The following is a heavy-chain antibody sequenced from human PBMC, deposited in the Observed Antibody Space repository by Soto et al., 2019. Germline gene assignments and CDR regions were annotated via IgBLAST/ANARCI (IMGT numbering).Heavy chain of an antibody. Sequence: GASLKISCKGSGYSFTSYWIGCVCQIPRKGLEWMGNIYPGDSDTRYSPSFQGQVTISADKSTSTAYLQWCSLKASDTPMYFCAGGGAVDSAMAFDYWGQGTLDTVSS. CDR3: AGGGAVDSAMAFDY. CDR2: IYPGDSDT. V-gene: IGHV5-51*01. D-gene: IGHD5-18*01. J-gene: IGHJ4*02. CDR1: GYSFTSYW.